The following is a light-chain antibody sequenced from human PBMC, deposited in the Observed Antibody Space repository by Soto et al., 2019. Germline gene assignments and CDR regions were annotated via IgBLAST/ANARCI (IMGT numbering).Light chain of an antibody. V-gene: IGLV2-14*01. J-gene: IGLJ1*01. CDR2: DVS. CDR1: TSDVGRYNY. Sequence: QSALTQPASVSGSPGQSITISCTGNTSDVGRYNYVSWYQQHPGKAPKLIIYDVSNRPSGVSNRFSGSKSGNTASLTISGLQAEDEADYYCNSYTSSSTDVFGTGTKLTVL. CDR3: NSYTSSSTDV.